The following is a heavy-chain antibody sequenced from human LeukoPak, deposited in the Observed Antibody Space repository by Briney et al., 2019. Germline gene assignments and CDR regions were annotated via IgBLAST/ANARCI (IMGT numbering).Heavy chain of an antibody. CDR3: ARGRGYSYGYWFDP. D-gene: IGHD5-18*01. CDR1: GGSFSGYY. Sequence: SETLSLTCAVYGGSFSGYYWSWIRQPPGKGLGWIGEINHSGSTNYNPSLKSRVTISVDTSKNQFSLKLSSVTAADTAVYYCARGRGYSYGYWFDPWGQGTLVTVSS. J-gene: IGHJ5*02. CDR2: INHSGST. V-gene: IGHV4-34*01.